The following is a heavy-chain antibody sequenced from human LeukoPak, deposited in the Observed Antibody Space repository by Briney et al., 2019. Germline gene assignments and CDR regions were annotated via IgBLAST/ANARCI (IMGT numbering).Heavy chain of an antibody. D-gene: IGHD1-26*01. CDR1: GGSISSYY. CDR2: TYYSGST. Sequence: SETLSLTCTVSGGSISSYYWSWIRQPPGKGLEWIGYTYYSGSTNYNPSLKSRVTISVDTSKNPFSLKLSSVTAADTAVYYCAGVSGSYRHNYFDYWGQGTLVTVSS. J-gene: IGHJ4*02. CDR3: AGVSGSYRHNYFDY. V-gene: IGHV4-59*01.